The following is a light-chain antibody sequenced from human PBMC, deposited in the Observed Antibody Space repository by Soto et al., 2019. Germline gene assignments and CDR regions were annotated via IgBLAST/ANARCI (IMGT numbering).Light chain of an antibody. J-gene: IGKJ2*01. CDR2: GAS. Sequence: EIVLTQSPGTLSLSPGERATLSCRASQSVSSSYLAWYQQKPGQAPRLLIYGASSRATGIPDRCSGSGSGTDFTLTISRLEPEDFAVYYCRQYGSSPYTFGQGTKLEIK. CDR3: RQYGSSPYT. V-gene: IGKV3-20*01. CDR1: QSVSSSY.